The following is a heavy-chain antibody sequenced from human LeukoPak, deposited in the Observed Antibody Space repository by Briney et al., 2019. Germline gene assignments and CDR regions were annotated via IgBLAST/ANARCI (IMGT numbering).Heavy chain of an antibody. V-gene: IGHV4-34*01. CDR2: INHSGST. Sequence: PSETLSLTCAVYGGSFSGYYWSWIRQPPGKGLEWIGEINHSGSTNYNPSLKSRVTISVDTSKNQFSLKLSSVTAADTAVYYCARVDTAMVSFDYWGQGTLVTVSS. CDR1: GGSFSGYY. CDR3: ARVDTAMVSFDY. J-gene: IGHJ4*02. D-gene: IGHD5-18*01.